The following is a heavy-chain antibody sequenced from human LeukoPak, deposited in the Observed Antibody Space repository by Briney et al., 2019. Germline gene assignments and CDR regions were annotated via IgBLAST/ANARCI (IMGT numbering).Heavy chain of an antibody. J-gene: IGHJ6*03. CDR1: GYTLTELS. CDR3: ATDRGKYYYMDV. V-gene: IGHV1-24*01. Sequence: VASVKVSCKVSGYTLTELSMHWVRQAPGKGLEWMGGFDPEDGETIYAQKFQGRVTMTEDTSTDTAYMELSSLRSEDTAVYYCATDRGKYYYMDVWGKGTRSPSP. CDR2: FDPEDGET.